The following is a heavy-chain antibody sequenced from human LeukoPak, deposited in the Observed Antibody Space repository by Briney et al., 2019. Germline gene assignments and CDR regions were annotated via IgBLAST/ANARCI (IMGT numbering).Heavy chain of an antibody. CDR1: GGSISSYY. CDR2: IYTSGST. Sequence: PSETLSLTCTVPGGSISSYYWSWIRQPAGKGLEWIGRIYTSGSTNYNPSLKSRVTMSVDTSKNQFSLKLSSVTAADTAVYYCAREGSGYDYNYGMDVWGQGTTVTVSS. V-gene: IGHV4-4*07. J-gene: IGHJ6*02. D-gene: IGHD5-12*01. CDR3: AREGSGYDYNYGMDV.